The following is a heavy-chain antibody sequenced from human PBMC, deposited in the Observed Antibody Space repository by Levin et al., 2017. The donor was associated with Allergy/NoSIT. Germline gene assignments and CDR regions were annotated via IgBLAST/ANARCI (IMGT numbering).Heavy chain of an antibody. CDR2: IYYIGSA. J-gene: IGHJ4*01. D-gene: IGHD3-16*01. CDR1: GGSISSGFDY. Sequence: SQTLSLTCTVSGGSISSGFDYWGWIRQPPGKGLEWIGSIYYIGSAYYNPSLKSRVTMSVDTSKNQFSLRLSSLTAADTAVYYCARITSGLPFFNVWGHGTLVTVSS. V-gene: IGHV4-39*01. CDR3: ARITSGLPFFNV.